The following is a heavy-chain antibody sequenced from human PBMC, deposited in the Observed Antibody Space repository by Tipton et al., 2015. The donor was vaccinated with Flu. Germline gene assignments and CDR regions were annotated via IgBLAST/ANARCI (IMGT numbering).Heavy chain of an antibody. V-gene: IGHV4-34*01. CDR2: INHSGST. D-gene: IGHD2-8*02. CDR3: AREGGYSTGFSRIDT. CDR1: GGSFSGYY. J-gene: IGHJ5*02. Sequence: TLSLTCAVYGGSFSGYYWSWIRQPPGKGLEWIGEINHSGSTYYSPSLKSRVTISADRSKNQFSLKLSSVTAADTAVYYCAREGGYSTGFSRIDTWGQGTLVIVSS.